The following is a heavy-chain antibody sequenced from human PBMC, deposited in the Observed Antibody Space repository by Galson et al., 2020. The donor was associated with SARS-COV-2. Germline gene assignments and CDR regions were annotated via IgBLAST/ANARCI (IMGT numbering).Heavy chain of an antibody. V-gene: IGHV3-30-3*01. Sequence: SLKIPGADSGITFSSYAMHWVRQAPGKGLEWVAVISYDGSNKYYADSVKARLTISRDNSKNTLYLQMNSLRAEDTAVYYCARDRDDYDSSGYYGALDYWGQGTLVTVSS. CDR2: ISYDGSNK. D-gene: IGHD3-22*01. CDR3: ARDRDDYDSSGYYGALDY. CDR1: GITFSSYA. J-gene: IGHJ4*02.